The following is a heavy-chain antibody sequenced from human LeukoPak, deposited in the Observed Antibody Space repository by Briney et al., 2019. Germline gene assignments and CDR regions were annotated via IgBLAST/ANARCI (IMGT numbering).Heavy chain of an antibody. CDR1: GYTFTGYY. Sequence: ASVKVSCKASGYTFTGYYMHWVRQAPGQGLEWMGWINPNSGGTNYAQKFQGRVTMTRDTSISTAYMELSRLRSDDTAVYYCARYYYGSGSPFNWFDPWGQGTLVTVSP. CDR3: ARYYYGSGSPFNWFDP. J-gene: IGHJ5*02. D-gene: IGHD3-10*01. V-gene: IGHV1-2*02. CDR2: INPNSGGT.